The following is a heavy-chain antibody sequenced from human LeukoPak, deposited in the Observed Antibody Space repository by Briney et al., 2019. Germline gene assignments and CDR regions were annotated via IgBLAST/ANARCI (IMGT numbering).Heavy chain of an antibody. Sequence: PGGSLRLSCTTSGLTFSTSGFNWVRQAPGKGLEWVASIGPTVFDRYHAASIKGRFTISRDNANNFLYLQMDSLRAEDTAVYYCATETNGRHYDYWGQGTLLTVSS. V-gene: IGHV3-21*06. J-gene: IGHJ4*02. CDR2: IGPTVFDR. CDR3: ATETNGRHYDY. D-gene: IGHD1-14*01. CDR1: GLTFSTSG.